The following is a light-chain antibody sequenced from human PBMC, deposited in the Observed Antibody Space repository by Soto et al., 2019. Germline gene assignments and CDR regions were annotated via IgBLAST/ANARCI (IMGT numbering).Light chain of an antibody. CDR3: SSFTISTLVV. J-gene: IGLJ2*01. CDR1: SSDVGAYIY. CDR2: EVT. Sequence: QSALTQPGSVSGSPGQSVTISCTGTSSDVGAYIYVSWYQQHPGKPPKLMIYEVTNRPSGISNRFSGSKSGNTASLTISGLLAEDEAHYYCSSFTISTLVVFGGGTKLTVL. V-gene: IGLV2-14*01.